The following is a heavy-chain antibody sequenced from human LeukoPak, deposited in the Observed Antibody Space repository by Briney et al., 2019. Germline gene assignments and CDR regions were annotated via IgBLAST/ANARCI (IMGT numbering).Heavy chain of an antibody. J-gene: IGHJ6*02. CDR3: ARGHYGLDV. CDR1: GFSLNNHW. CDR2: LNVDGREK. Sequence: GGTLRLSRAVSGFSLNNHWVTWVPQPPAKGREWVAHLNVDGREKDFSDSVRGRFNSSRDTSQNSVYLQMNTLRGEDTAVYHCARGHYGLDVWGQGTTVTVSS. V-gene: IGHV3-7*01.